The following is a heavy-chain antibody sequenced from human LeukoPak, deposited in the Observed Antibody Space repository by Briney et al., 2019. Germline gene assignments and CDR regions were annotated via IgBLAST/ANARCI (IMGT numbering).Heavy chain of an antibody. D-gene: IGHD5-12*01. Sequence: PGGSLRLSCAASGFTFNTNDMSWVRQAPGKGLEWVSAISGRTGGTYYADSVKGRFTLSRDNSKSTLYLQMDSLRAEDTAVYYCAKCGNSGCHLIDYWGQGTLVTVSS. V-gene: IGHV3-23*01. CDR3: AKCGNSGCHLIDY. CDR1: GFTFNTND. CDR2: ISGRTGGT. J-gene: IGHJ4*02.